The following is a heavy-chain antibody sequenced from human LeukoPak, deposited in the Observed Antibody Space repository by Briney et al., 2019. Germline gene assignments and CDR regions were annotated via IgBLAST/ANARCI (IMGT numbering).Heavy chain of an antibody. CDR3: ARDQYYASGNYFSEGGKFEF. J-gene: IGHJ4*02. D-gene: IGHD3-10*01. CDR2: ISRGGSPI. V-gene: IGHV3-48*03. CDR1: GFTLSSYQ. Sequence: GGSLRLSCAVSGFTLSSYQMKWVRQAPGKGLEWVSSISRGGSPIFYADSVRGRFTTSRDNAKKSLFLQMTSLRAEDTAVYYCARDQYYASGNYFSEGGKFEFRGQGTLVTLSS.